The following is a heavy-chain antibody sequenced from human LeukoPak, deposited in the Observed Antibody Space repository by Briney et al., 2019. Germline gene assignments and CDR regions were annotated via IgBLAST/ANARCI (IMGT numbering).Heavy chain of an antibody. CDR1: GGSITNSY. CDR3: ARDPLSTNDFDI. D-gene: IGHD1-1*01. J-gene: IGHJ3*02. CDR2: INYSGST. Sequence: SETLSLTCTVSGGSITNSYWNRIRQTPGEGLEWIGYINYSGSTNYNPSLKSRVTISVDTSKNQFSLKLSSVTAADTAVYFCARDPLSTNDFDIWGQGTMVTVSS. V-gene: IGHV4-59*01.